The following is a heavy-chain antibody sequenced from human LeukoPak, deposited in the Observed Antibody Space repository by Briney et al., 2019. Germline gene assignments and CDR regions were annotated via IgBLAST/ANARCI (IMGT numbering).Heavy chain of an antibody. CDR1: GGSISSYY. Sequence: PSETLSLTCTVSGGSISSYYWHWIRQPPGKGLEWMGYIYYSGSTNDNPSLKSRVTISVDTSKNQCSLKLSSVTAADTAVYYCARAVRFLEWPFDYWGQGTLVTVSS. CDR2: IYYSGST. D-gene: IGHD3-3*01. J-gene: IGHJ4*02. V-gene: IGHV4-59*08. CDR3: ARAVRFLEWPFDY.